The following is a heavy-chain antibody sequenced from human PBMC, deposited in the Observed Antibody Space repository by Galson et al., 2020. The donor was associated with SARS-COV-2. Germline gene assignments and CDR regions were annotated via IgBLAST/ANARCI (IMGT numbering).Heavy chain of an antibody. V-gene: IGHV3-30-3*01. CDR3: ARVIVPEAIGYYYDYYGMDV. CDR1: GFTFSSYA. J-gene: IGHJ6*02. D-gene: IGHD2-2*01. CDR2: ISYDGSNK. Sequence: TGGSLRLSCAASGFTFSSYAMHWVRQAPGKGLEWVAVISYDGSNKYYADSVKGRFTISRDNSKNTLYLQMNSLRAEDTAVYYCARVIVPEAIGYYYDYYGMDVWGQGTTVTVSS.